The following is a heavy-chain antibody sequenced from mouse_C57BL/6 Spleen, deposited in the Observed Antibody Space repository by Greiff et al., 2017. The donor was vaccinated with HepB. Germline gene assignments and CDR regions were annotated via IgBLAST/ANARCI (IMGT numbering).Heavy chain of an antibody. CDR1: GYTFTDYY. J-gene: IGHJ2*01. D-gene: IGHD1-1*01. Sequence: VQLQQSGPELVKPGASVKISCKASGYTFTDYYMNWVKQSHGKSLEWIGDINPNNGGTSYNQKFKGKATLTVDKSSSTAYMELRSLTSEDSAVYYCARKPYYYGSSGGYFDYWGQGTTLTVSS. CDR3: ARKPYYYGSSGGYFDY. CDR2: INPNNGGT. V-gene: IGHV1-26*01.